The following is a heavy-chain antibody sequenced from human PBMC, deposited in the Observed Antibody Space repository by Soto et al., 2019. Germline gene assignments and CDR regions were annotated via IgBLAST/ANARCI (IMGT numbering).Heavy chain of an antibody. V-gene: IGHV3-13*05. J-gene: IGHJ6*02. CDR2: ISAAGDP. Sequence: EVQLVESGGGLVQPGGSPRISCEGPGITFRNFDQPWVRQGTGKGLEWVSGISAAGDPDYADSVEGRFTISRENAQNSFFLQMNSLRVGDTAVYYCARTDRDFYGLDVWGQGTTVIVSS. CDR3: ARTDRDFYGLDV. CDR1: GITFRNFD.